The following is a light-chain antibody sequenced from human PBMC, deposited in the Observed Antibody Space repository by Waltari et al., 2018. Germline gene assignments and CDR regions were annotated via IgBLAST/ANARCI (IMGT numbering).Light chain of an antibody. Sequence: DIQMTQSPSTLSASVGDRVTITCRASQSISSWLAWYQQKPGKAPKPLIYKASTLESWVPSRFSVSGSWTEFTLTISSLQPDDFATYYCQQYNNYPYTFGQGTRLEIK. J-gene: IGKJ2*01. CDR3: QQYNNYPYT. V-gene: IGKV1-5*03. CDR2: KAS. CDR1: QSISSW.